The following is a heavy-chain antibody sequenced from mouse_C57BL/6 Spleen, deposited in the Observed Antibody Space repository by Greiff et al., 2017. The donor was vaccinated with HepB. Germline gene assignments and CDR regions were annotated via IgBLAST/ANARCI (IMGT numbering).Heavy chain of an antibody. Sequence: EVKLVESGGGLVQPGGSLKLSCAASGFTFSDYGMAWVRQAPRKGPEWVAFISNLAYSIYYADTVTGRFTISRENAKNTLYLEMSSLRSEDTAMYYCARREGLFYAMDYWGQGTSVTVSS. CDR3: ARREGLFYAMDY. J-gene: IGHJ4*01. CDR2: ISNLAYSI. CDR1: GFTFSDYG. D-gene: IGHD3-3*01. V-gene: IGHV5-15*01.